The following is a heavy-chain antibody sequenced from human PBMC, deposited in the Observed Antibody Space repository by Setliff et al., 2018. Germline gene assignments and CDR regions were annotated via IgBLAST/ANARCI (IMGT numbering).Heavy chain of an antibody. CDR1: GYTLTEFS. CDR3: ATVERVLRFLEWLSRAEYFQH. V-gene: IGHV1-24*01. D-gene: IGHD3-3*01. J-gene: IGHJ1*01. CDR2: FDPEDGET. Sequence: ASVKVSCKVSGYTLTEFSMHWVRQAPGKGLEWMGGFDPEDGETIYAQKFQGRVTMTEDTSTDTAYMELSSLRSEDTAVYYCATVERVLRFLEWLSRAEYFQHWGQGTLVTVSS.